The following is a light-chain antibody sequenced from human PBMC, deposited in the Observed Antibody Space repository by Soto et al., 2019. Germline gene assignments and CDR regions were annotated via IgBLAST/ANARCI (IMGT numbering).Light chain of an antibody. J-gene: IGLJ3*02. CDR1: SSNIGAGYD. V-gene: IGLV1-40*01. CDR2: GNS. CDR3: QSYDSSLSGPWV. Sequence: QSVLTQPPSVSGAPGQRVTISCTGSSSNIGAGYDVHWYQQLPGTPPKLLIYGNSNRPSGVPDRFSGSKSGTSASLAITGLQAEDEADYYCQSYDSSLSGPWVFGGGTKLTVL.